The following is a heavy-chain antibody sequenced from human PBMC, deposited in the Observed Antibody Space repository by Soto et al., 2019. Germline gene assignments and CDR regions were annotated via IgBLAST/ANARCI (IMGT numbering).Heavy chain of an antibody. J-gene: IGHJ4*02. D-gene: IGHD6-19*01. CDR3: LGVKRLVTPPEVF. CDR1: GFTFSGSA. CDR2: IRSRGKNYAT. V-gene: IGHV3-73*02. Sequence: EVQLVESGGGLVQPGESLKLSCAASGFTFSGSAMHWVRQASGKGLEWVGHIRSRGKNYATAYAASVNGRFTISRDDSRNTAYLKMNSLKTEDTAVYYCLGVKRLVTPPEVFWGQGTLVTVSS.